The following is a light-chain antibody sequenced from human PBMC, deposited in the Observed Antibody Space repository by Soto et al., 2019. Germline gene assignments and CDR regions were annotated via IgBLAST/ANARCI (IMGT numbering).Light chain of an antibody. CDR1: SSDVGGYNY. V-gene: IGLV2-8*01. CDR2: EVN. Sequence: HSALTQPPSASGSPGQSVTISCTGTSSDVGGYNYVSWYQQHPGKAPKLMISEVNKRPSGVPDRFSGSKSGNTASLTVSGLQAEDEADYYCSSYAGSNNFVVFGTGTKVTVL. J-gene: IGLJ1*01. CDR3: SSYAGSNNFVV.